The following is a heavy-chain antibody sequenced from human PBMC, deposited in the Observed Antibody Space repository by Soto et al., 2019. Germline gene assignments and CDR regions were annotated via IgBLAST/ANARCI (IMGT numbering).Heavy chain of an antibody. V-gene: IGHV3-74*01. J-gene: IGHJ4*02. CDR1: GFNFRDFW. CDR2: IPSDGRDV. CDR3: TRDDSGLGIDY. Sequence: GGSLILSCEASGFNFRDFWMHWVRQPPGKGPEWVSNIPSDGRDVSYADSVRGRFTISRDDARNTLYLQMSDLRVEDTAIYYCTRDDSGLGIDYWGQGTQVTVSS. D-gene: IGHD1-26*01.